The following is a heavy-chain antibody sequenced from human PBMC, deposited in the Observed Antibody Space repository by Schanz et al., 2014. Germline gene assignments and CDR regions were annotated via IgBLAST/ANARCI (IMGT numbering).Heavy chain of an antibody. CDR3: ARDGDFDY. CDR1: GFTFSSYG. V-gene: IGHV3-33*01. Sequence: QVQLVESGGGVVQPGRSLRLSCAASGFTFSSYGMHWVRQAPGKGLEWVAIIWNDGSNKYYADSVKGRFTISRDNSKNTLCLQMSSLRAEDTAVYYCARDGDFDYWGQGTLVTVSS. J-gene: IGHJ4*02. CDR2: IWNDGSNK.